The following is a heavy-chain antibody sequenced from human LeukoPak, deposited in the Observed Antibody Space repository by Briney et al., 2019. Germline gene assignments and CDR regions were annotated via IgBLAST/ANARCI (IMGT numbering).Heavy chain of an antibody. Sequence: SETLSLTCAVYGGSFSGYYWSWIRQSPGKGLEWIGQINHSGTTNYNPSLKSRVTVSVDTSKNQFSLKLNSVTAADTAVYYCASLNWNHGDTYYFDYWGQGTLVTVSS. D-gene: IGHD1-20*01. V-gene: IGHV4-34*01. CDR1: GGSFSGYY. CDR2: INHSGTT. CDR3: ASLNWNHGDTYYFDY. J-gene: IGHJ4*02.